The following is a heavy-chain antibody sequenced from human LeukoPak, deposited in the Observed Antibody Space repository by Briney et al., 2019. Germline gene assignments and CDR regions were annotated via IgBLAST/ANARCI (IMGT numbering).Heavy chain of an antibody. CDR2: IYHSGST. CDR3: ARGGFIVADGEAAFDI. D-gene: IGHD6-13*01. Sequence: PSGTLSLTYGVSGGSITSTTWWSWFRQPPGKGLEWIGEIYHSGSTNYSPSLKSRVTISVDKSKNQFSLKLSSVTAADTAVYFCARGGFIVADGEAAFDIWGQGTMITASS. J-gene: IGHJ3*02. V-gene: IGHV4-4*02. CDR1: GGSITSTTW.